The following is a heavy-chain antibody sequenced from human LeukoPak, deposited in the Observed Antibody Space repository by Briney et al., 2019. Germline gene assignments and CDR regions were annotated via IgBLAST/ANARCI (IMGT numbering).Heavy chain of an antibody. CDR3: ARGTGSLFY. D-gene: IGHD3-10*01. V-gene: IGHV4-61*09. Sequence: PSETLSLTCAVSGGSITRGSYYWTWIRQPAGKALEWIGHVLTSGNTNYNPSLKGRVTISIETSKSQFSLNLNSVTAADTAVYYCARGTGSLFYWGHGILVTVSS. CDR2: VLTSGNT. J-gene: IGHJ4*01. CDR1: GGSITRGSYY.